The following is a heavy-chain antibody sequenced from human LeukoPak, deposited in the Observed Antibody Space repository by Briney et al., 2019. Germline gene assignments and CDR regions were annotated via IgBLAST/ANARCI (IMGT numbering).Heavy chain of an antibody. D-gene: IGHD5-12*01. CDR3: AAGYSGYDYALDY. J-gene: IGHJ4*02. V-gene: IGHV4-30-4*01. CDR2: IYYSGST. Sequence: SETLSLTCTVYGGSISSGDYYWSWIRQPPGKGLEWIGYIYYSGSTYYNPSLKSRVTISVDTSKNQFSLKLSSVTAADTAVYYCAAGYSGYDYALDYWGQGTLVTVSS. CDR1: GGSISSGDYY.